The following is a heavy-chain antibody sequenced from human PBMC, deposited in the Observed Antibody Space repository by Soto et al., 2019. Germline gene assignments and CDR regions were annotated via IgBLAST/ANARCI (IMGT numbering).Heavy chain of an antibody. CDR3: AKDARSVLVSVYYYYGMDV. J-gene: IGHJ6*02. D-gene: IGHD3-10*01. CDR2: ISYDGSNK. Sequence: GALRLSCAASGFTFSSYGMHWVRQAPGKGLEWVAVISYDGSNKYYADSVKGRFTISRDNSKNTLYLQMNSLRAEDTAVYYCAKDARSVLVSVYYYYGMDVWGQGTTVTVSS. CDR1: GFTFSSYG. V-gene: IGHV3-30*18.